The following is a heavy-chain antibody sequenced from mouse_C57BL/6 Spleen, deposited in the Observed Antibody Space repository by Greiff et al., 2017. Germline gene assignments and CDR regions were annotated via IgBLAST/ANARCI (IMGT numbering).Heavy chain of an antibody. CDR2: IHPSDSDT. D-gene: IGHD1-1*01. J-gene: IGHJ3*01. CDR3: VAFITTVPHFAY. Sequence: VQLQQSGAELVKPGASVKVSCKASGYTFTSYWMHWVKQRPGQGLEWIGRIHPSDSDTNYNQKFKGKATLTVDKSSSTAYMQLSSLTSEDSAVDYCVAFITTVPHFAYWGQGTLVTVSA. CDR1: GYTFTSYW. V-gene: IGHV1-74*01.